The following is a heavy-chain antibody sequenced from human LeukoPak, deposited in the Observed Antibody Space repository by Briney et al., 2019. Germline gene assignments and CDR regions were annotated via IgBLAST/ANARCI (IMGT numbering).Heavy chain of an antibody. D-gene: IGHD2-15*01. V-gene: IGHV1-3*01. CDR1: GYTFTIYA. CDR2: INAGNGNT. Sequence: ASVKVSCKASGYTFTIYAMHWVRQAPGQRLEWMGWINAGNGNTKYSQKFHGRVTITRDTSASTAYMELSSLRSEDTAVYYCARARYCSGGSCYGRVWFDPWGQGTLVTVSS. CDR3: ARARYCSGGSCYGRVWFDP. J-gene: IGHJ5*02.